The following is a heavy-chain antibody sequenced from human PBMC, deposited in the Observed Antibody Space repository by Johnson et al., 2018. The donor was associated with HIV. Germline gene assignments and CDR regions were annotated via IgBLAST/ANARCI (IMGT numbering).Heavy chain of an antibody. CDR2: IIPSGTGT. J-gene: IGHJ3*02. CDR1: GLSFDSYS. V-gene: IGHV3-23*04. D-gene: IGHD3-16*02. CDR3: AREHSRVIYNDAFDI. Sequence: MQLVESGGGLVQPGGSLRLSCKASGLSFDSYSMSWVRQAPGKGLEWVSGIIPSGTGTHYADSVEGRFTIARDNSKNTLYLQMNRLRAEDTAVYYCAREHSRVIYNDAFDIWGQGTMVTVSS.